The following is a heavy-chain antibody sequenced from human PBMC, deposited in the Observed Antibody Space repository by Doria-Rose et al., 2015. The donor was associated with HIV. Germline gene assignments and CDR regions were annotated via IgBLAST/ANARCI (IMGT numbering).Heavy chain of an antibody. CDR2: ISWDSGAK. V-gene: IGHV3-9*01. CDR3: AKAPIIGPKYYFYMDV. J-gene: IGHJ6*03. Sequence: EVQLVQSGGGLVQPGRSLRLSCVGSGFSFKSYAMHWVRLAPGKGLEWVAGISWDSGAKGNADSVEVRFTISRDNAKKSVYLEMRSLRPEDTAFYYCAKAPIIGPKYYFYMDVWGKGTSVTVSS. D-gene: IGHD3-3*01. CDR1: GFSFKSYA.